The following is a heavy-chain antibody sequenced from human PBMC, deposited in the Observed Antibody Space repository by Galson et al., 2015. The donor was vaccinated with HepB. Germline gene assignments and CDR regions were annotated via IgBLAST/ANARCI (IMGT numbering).Heavy chain of an antibody. J-gene: IGHJ5*02. CDR2: ISSSSSYI. CDR1: GFTFSSYS. V-gene: IGHV3-21*01. D-gene: IGHD6-13*01. Sequence: SLRLSCAASGFTFSSYSMNWVRQAPGKGLEWVSSISSSSSYIYYADSVKGRFTISRDNAKNSLYLQMNSLRAEDTAVYYCARGAYSSSWYGWDWFDPWGQGTLVTVSS. CDR3: ARGAYSSSWYGWDWFDP.